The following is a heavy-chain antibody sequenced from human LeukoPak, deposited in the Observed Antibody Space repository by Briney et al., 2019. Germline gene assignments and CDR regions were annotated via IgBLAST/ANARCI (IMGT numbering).Heavy chain of an antibody. CDR2: ISSSSTYI. V-gene: IGHV3-21*04. CDR1: GFIFSSYN. CDR3: AKDIFTGIAAAGAIDY. Sequence: GGSLRLSCVASGFIFSSYNINWVRQAPGKGLEWVSSISSSSTYIYYADSVKGRFTISRDNAKNSLYLQMNSLRAEDTALYYCAKDIFTGIAAAGAIDYWGQGTLVTVSS. J-gene: IGHJ4*02. D-gene: IGHD6-13*01.